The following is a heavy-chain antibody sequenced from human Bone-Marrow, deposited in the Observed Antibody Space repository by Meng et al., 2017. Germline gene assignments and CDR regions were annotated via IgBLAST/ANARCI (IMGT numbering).Heavy chain of an antibody. CDR3: ATLMITFGGVTMTFPRGPNEN. CDR2: INPNSGGT. D-gene: IGHD3-16*01. V-gene: IGHV1-2*06. CDR1: GYTFTGYY. Sequence: ASVKVSCKASGYTFTGYYMHWVRQAPGQGLEWMGRINPNSGGTNYAQKFQGRVTMTRDTSISTAYMELSRLRSDDTAVYYCATLMITFGGVTMTFPRGPNENWGHGTLVTVSS. J-gene: IGHJ4*01.